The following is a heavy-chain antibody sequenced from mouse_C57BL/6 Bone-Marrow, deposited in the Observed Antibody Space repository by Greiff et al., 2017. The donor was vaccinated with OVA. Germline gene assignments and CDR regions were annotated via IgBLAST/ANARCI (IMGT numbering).Heavy chain of an antibody. CDR3: ASPSRAMDY. Sequence: QVQLQQPGAELVKPGASVKMSCKASGYTFTSYWITWLKQRPGQGLAWIGDIYPGSGSTNYNEKFKSKATLTVDTSSSTAYMQLSSLTSEDSAVYYCASPSRAMDYWGQGTSVTVFS. V-gene: IGHV1-55*01. CDR1: GYTFTSYW. CDR2: IYPGSGST. J-gene: IGHJ4*01.